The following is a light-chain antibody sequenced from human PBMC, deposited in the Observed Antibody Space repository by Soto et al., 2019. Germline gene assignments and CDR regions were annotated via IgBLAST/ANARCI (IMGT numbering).Light chain of an antibody. Sequence: EIVLTQSPGTLSLSPGERATLSCRASQSVSSSYLAWYQQKPGQAPRLLIYGASSRATGIPDRFSGSGSGTDFTLTISRLEPEYFAVYYCQQYSSSPHTFGPGTKVDIK. CDR2: GAS. V-gene: IGKV3-20*01. J-gene: IGKJ3*01. CDR1: QSVSSSY. CDR3: QQYSSSPHT.